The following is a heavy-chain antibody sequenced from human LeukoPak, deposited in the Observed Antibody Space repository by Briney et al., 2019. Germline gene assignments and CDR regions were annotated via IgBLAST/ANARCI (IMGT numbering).Heavy chain of an antibody. CDR3: AKDGSGSYWQLYFDY. V-gene: IGHV1-8*01. D-gene: IGHD3-10*01. CDR2: MNPNSGNT. J-gene: IGHJ4*02. CDR1: GYTFTSYD. Sequence: ASVKVSCKASGYTFTSYDINWVRQATGQGLEGMGWMNPNSGNTGYAQKFQGRVTMTRNTSISTAYMELSSLRSEDTAVYYCAKDGSGSYWQLYFDYWGQGTLVTVSS.